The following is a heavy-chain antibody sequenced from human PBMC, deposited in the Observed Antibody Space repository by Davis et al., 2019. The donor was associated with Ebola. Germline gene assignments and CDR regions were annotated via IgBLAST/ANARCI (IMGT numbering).Heavy chain of an antibody. CDR2: IYSGGNT. D-gene: IGHD2-15*01. J-gene: IGHJ6*02. Sequence: GESLKISCAASGFTFSSYWMSWVRQAPGKGLEWVSVIYSGGNTYYADSVKGRFTISRDNSKNTLYLQMNSLRAEDTAVYYCARVYCSGGSCYSEYYGMDVWGQGTTVTVSS. V-gene: IGHV3-66*02. CDR1: GFTFSSYW. CDR3: ARVYCSGGSCYSEYYGMDV.